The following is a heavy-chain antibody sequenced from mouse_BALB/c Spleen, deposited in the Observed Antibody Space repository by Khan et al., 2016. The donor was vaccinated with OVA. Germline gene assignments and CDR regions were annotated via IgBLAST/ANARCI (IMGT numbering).Heavy chain of an antibody. CDR1: GYSITSGYA. CDR3: ARGNYYGYYFDY. V-gene: IGHV3-2*02. D-gene: IGHD1-1*01. CDR2: ISYSGGT. J-gene: IGHJ2*01. Sequence: EVQLFESGPGLVKPSQSLSLTCTVTGYSITSGYAWNWIRQFPGNKLEWMGYISYSGGTSYNPSLKSRISITRDTSKNQFFLQLNSVTTEDTATYYCARGNYYGYYFDYWGQGTTLTVSS.